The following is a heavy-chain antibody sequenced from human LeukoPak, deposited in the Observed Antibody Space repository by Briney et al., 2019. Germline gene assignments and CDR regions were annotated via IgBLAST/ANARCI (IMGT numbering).Heavy chain of an antibody. V-gene: IGHV4-34*01. CDR3: ARGGQQLVRGARKVNWFDP. Sequence: SETLSLTCAAYGGSFSGYYWSWIRQPPGKGLEWIGEINHSGSTNYNPSLKSRVTISVDTSKNQFSLKLSSVTAADTAVYYCARGGQQLVRGARKVNWFDPWGQGTLVTVSS. D-gene: IGHD6-6*01. CDR2: INHSGST. CDR1: GGSFSGYY. J-gene: IGHJ5*02.